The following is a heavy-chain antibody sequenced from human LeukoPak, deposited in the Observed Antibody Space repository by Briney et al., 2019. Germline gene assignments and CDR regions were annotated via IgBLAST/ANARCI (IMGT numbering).Heavy chain of an antibody. Sequence: ASVKVSCKASGYTFTSYAMNWVRQAPGQGLEWMGWINTNTGNPTYAQGFTGRFVFSLDTSVSTAYLQISSLKAEDTAVYYCARDYCSSTSCVSFDYWGQGTLVTVSS. J-gene: IGHJ4*02. CDR1: GYTFTSYA. D-gene: IGHD2-2*01. CDR2: INTNTGNP. CDR3: ARDYCSSTSCVSFDY. V-gene: IGHV7-4-1*02.